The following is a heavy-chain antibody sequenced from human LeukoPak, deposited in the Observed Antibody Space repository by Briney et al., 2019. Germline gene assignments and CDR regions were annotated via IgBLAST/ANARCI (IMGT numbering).Heavy chain of an antibody. J-gene: IGHJ4*02. Sequence: PGGSLRLSCAASGFTFSDYYMSWIRQAPGKGLEWVSYISSSGSTIYYADSVKGRFTISRDNAKNSLYLQMNSLRAEDTAVYYCAREDSSGYANFDYWGQGTLVTVSS. D-gene: IGHD3-22*01. CDR3: AREDSSGYANFDY. CDR2: ISSSGSTI. CDR1: GFTFSDYY. V-gene: IGHV3-11*04.